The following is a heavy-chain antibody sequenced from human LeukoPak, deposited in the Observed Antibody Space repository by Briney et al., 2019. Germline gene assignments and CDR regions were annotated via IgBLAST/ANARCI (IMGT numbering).Heavy chain of an antibody. CDR3: ARESEAERSVSGLDY. D-gene: IGHD1-1*01. CDR2: ISYDGSNK. Sequence: GGSLRLSCAASGFTFSTYGMHWVRQAPGKGLEWVAVISYDGSNKYYADSVKGRFTISRDNSKNTLYLQMNSLRAEDTAVYYCARESEAERSVSGLDYWGRGTLVTVSS. J-gene: IGHJ4*02. V-gene: IGHV3-30*03. CDR1: GFTFSTYG.